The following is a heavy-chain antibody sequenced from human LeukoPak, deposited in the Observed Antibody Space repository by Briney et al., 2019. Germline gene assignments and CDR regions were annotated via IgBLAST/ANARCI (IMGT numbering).Heavy chain of an antibody. CDR2: MNPNSGNT. J-gene: IGHJ6*03. CDR3: AKDLPVGAMPYYMDV. V-gene: IGHV1-8*01. CDR1: GYTFTSYD. D-gene: IGHD1-26*01. Sequence: ASVKVSCKASGYTFTSYDINWVRQATGQGLEWMGWMNPNSGNTGYAQKFQGRVTMTRNTSISTAYMELSSLRSEDTAVYYCAKDLPVGAMPYYMDVWGKGTTVTISS.